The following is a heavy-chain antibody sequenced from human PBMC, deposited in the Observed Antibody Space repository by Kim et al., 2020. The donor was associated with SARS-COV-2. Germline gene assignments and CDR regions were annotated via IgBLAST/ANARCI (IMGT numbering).Heavy chain of an antibody. CDR3: ARTYYYDSSGFDY. CDR2: IYYSGST. CDR1: GGSISSGGYY. J-gene: IGHJ4*02. Sequence: SETLSLTCTVSGGSISSGGYYWSWIRQHPGKGLEWIGYIYYSGSTYYNPSLKSRVTISVDTSKNQFSLKLSSVTAADTAVYYCARTYYYDSSGFDYWGQGTLVTVSS. D-gene: IGHD3-22*01. V-gene: IGHV4-31*03.